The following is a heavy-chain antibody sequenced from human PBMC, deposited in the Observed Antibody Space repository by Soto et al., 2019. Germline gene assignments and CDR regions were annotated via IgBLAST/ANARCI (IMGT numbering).Heavy chain of an antibody. D-gene: IGHD2-15*01. CDR1: GFSLSSYT. Sequence: GGSLRLSCTASGFSLSSYTMTWVRQAPGKGLQWVASITNRGTHTYSADSVKGRFTISRDNDKNSLYLQMNNLRAEDTATYYCARAHEVAWFDSWGLGTLVTVSS. CDR3: ARAHEVAWFDS. V-gene: IGHV3-21*06. J-gene: IGHJ5*01. CDR2: ITNRGTHT.